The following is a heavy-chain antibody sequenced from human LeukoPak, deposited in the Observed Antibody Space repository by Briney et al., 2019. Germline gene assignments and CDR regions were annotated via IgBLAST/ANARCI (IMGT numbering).Heavy chain of an antibody. J-gene: IGHJ3*02. Sequence: GGSLRLSCAASGFTFSSYSMNWVRQAPGKGLEWVSAISGSGGSTYYADSVKGRFTISRDNSKNTLYLQMNSLRAEDTAVYYCAKDLYDYVWGSYRYGPPDAFDIWGQGTMVTVSS. CDR1: GFTFSSYS. V-gene: IGHV3-23*01. CDR2: ISGSGGST. D-gene: IGHD3-16*02. CDR3: AKDLYDYVWGSYRYGPPDAFDI.